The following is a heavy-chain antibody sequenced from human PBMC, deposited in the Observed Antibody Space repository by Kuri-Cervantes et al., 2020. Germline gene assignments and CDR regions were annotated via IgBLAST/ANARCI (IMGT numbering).Heavy chain of an antibody. CDR2: INSDGSST. V-gene: IGHV3-74*01. CDR1: GFTFSNYW. D-gene: IGHD3-16*01. J-gene: IGHJ4*02. CDR3: GRDGGSIEY. Sequence: LSLTCAASGFTFSNYWMYWVRQAPGKGLVWVSRINSDGSSTSYADSVKGRFTISRGNAKNTLYLQMSSLRAEDTAVYYCGRDGGSIEYWGQGTLVTVSS.